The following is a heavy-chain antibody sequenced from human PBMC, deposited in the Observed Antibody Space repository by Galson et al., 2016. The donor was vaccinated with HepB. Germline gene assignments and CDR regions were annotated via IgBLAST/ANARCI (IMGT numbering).Heavy chain of an antibody. J-gene: IGHJ4*02. CDR2: IGHSSGCV. CDR1: TFTFTSFD. Sequence: SLRLSCAASTFTFTSFDMSWVRQAPGQGLEWVSSIGHSSGCVYYAHSLKGRFTITRDNSNNTLYLQMNSLRAEDTAVYYCARHPVYYDKSGSRDYWGQGTLVTVSS. V-gene: IGHV3-23*01. CDR3: ARHPVYYDKSGSRDY. D-gene: IGHD3-22*01.